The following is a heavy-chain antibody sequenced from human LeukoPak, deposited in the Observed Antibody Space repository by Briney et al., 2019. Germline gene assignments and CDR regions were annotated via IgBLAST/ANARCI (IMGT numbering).Heavy chain of an antibody. Sequence: PGGSLRLSCAASGFTFSSYSMNWVRQDPGKGLEWVSYISSSSSTIYYADSVKGRFTISRDNAKNSLYLQMNSLRAEDTAVYYCAREVGYGSGSYNWFDPWGQGTLVTVSS. CDR3: AREVGYGSGSYNWFDP. D-gene: IGHD3-10*01. CDR1: GFTFSSYS. J-gene: IGHJ5*02. CDR2: ISSSSSTI. V-gene: IGHV3-48*01.